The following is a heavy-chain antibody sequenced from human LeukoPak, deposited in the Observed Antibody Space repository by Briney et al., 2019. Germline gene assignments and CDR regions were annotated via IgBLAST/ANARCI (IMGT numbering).Heavy chain of an antibody. CDR1: GGSFSGYY. Sequence: SETLSLTCAVYGGSFSGYYWSWIRQPPGKGLEWIGEINHSGSTNYNPSLKSRVTISVDTSKNQFSLKLGSVTAADTAVYYCARSTRQRLDYWGQGTLVTVSS. J-gene: IGHJ4*02. D-gene: IGHD6-25*01. CDR3: ARSTRQRLDY. V-gene: IGHV4-34*01. CDR2: INHSGST.